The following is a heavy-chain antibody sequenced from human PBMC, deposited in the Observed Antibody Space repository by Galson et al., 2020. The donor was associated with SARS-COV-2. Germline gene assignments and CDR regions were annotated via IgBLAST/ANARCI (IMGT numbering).Heavy chain of an antibody. CDR1: GYTFTGYY. J-gene: IGHJ6*02. V-gene: IGHV1-2*02. CDR3: AREYYYDPYGMDV. Sequence: GESLKISCKASGYTFTGYYMHWVRQAPGQGLEWMGWINPNSGGTNYAQKFQGRVTMTRDTSISTAYMELSRLRSDDTAVYYCAREYYYDPYGMDVWGQGTTVTVSS. CDR2: INPNSGGT. D-gene: IGHD3-22*01.